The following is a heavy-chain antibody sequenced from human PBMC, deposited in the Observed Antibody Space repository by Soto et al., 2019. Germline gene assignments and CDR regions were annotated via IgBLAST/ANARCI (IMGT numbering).Heavy chain of an antibody. Sequence: HVQLQESGPGLVKPSETLSLTCTVSGDFSSAYYWSWIRQSPGKGLEWLGYIFFSGNTKYNPSLKSRLTLSLDASKMQFSLKMTSVTRADTGVFYCARGGGGYRFDYWGQGTLVTVSS. D-gene: IGHD1-1*01. CDR1: GDFSSAYY. CDR2: IFFSGNT. CDR3: ARGGGGYRFDY. V-gene: IGHV4-59*01. J-gene: IGHJ4*02.